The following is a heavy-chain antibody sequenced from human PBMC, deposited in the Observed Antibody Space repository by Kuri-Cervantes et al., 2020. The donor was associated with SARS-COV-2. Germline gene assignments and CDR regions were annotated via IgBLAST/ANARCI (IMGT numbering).Heavy chain of an antibody. CDR2: MNPNSGGT. J-gene: IGHJ3*02. D-gene: IGHD3-16*02. Sequence: ASVKVSCKASGYTFTDYYMHWVRQAPGQGLVWMGWMNPNSGGTNSAQKFQGWVIMTRDTSITTAYMELSRLRSDDTAVYYCARGPSWNYIWGTYRGGWDTFDIWGQGTMVTVSS. CDR1: GYTFTDYY. CDR3: ARGPSWNYIWGTYRGGWDTFDI. V-gene: IGHV1-2*04.